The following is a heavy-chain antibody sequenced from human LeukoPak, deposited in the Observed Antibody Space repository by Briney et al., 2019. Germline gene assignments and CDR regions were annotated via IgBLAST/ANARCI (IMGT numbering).Heavy chain of an antibody. Sequence: ASVKVSCKASGYTFTSYYMHWVRQAPGQGLEWMGIINPSGGSTSYAQKFQGRVTMTRDTSTSTVYMELSSLRSEGTAVYYCARDQDGYNSGNIIDYWGQGTLVTVSS. CDR3: ARDQDGYNSGNIIDY. V-gene: IGHV1-46*01. CDR1: GYTFTSYY. CDR2: INPSGGST. D-gene: IGHD5-24*01. J-gene: IGHJ4*02.